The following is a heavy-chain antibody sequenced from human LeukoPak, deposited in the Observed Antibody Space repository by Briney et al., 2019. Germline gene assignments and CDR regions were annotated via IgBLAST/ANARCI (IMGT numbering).Heavy chain of an antibody. Sequence: GGSLRLSCAASGFTFDDYAMHWVRQAPGKGLEWVSGISWNSGSIGYADSVKGRFTISRDNAKNSLYLQMNSLRAEDTALYCCAKDTYYYDSSGYDYWGQGTLVTVSS. V-gene: IGHV3-9*01. CDR1: GFTFDDYA. CDR3: AKDTYYYDSSGYDY. D-gene: IGHD3-22*01. CDR2: ISWNSGSI. J-gene: IGHJ4*02.